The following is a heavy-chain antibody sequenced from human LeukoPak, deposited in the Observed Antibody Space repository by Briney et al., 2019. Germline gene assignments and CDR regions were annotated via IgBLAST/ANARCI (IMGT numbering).Heavy chain of an antibody. J-gene: IGHJ5*02. CDR2: INPNSGGT. D-gene: IGHD3-22*01. Sequence: ASVKVSCKASGYTFTGYYMHWVRQAPGQGLEWMGWINPNSGGTNYAQKFQGRVTMTRDTSISTAYMELSRLRSDDTAVYYCARDYYDSSGYYRPRGQGTLVTVSS. CDR3: ARDYYDSSGYYRP. V-gene: IGHV1-2*02. CDR1: GYTFTGYY.